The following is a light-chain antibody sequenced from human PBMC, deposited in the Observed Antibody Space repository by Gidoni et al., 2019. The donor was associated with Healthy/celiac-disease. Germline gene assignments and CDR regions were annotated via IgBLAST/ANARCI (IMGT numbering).Light chain of an antibody. V-gene: IGKV1-8*01. Sequence: IRMTQPPSSFSASTGDRVTITCRASQGISSYLAWYQQKPGKAPKLLIYAASTLQSGVPSRFSGSGSGTDFTLTISCLQSEDFATYYCQQYYSYPLTFGQGTKVEIK. CDR3: QQYYSYPLT. CDR1: QGISSY. J-gene: IGKJ1*01. CDR2: AAS.